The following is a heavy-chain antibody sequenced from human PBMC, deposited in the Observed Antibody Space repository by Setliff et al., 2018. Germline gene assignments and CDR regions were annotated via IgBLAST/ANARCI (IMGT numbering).Heavy chain of an antibody. CDR1: GGSISSGGYY. CDR3: ARVPRFTDTRNAFDI. J-gene: IGHJ3*02. Sequence: SETLSLSCTVSGGSISSGGYYWSWIRQHPGKGLEWIGYIYYSGSTYYNPSLKSRVTISVDTSKNHSSLKLSSVTAADTAVYYCARVPRFTDTRNAFDIWGQGTMVTVSS. D-gene: IGHD5-18*01. V-gene: IGHV4-31*03. CDR2: IYYSGST.